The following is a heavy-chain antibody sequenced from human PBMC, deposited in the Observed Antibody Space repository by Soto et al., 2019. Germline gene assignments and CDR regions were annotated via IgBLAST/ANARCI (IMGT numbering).Heavy chain of an antibody. V-gene: IGHV3-33*01. D-gene: IGHD6-19*01. J-gene: IGHJ4*02. CDR2: IWYDGSNK. Sequence: PGGSLRLSCAASGFTFSSYGMHWVRQAPGKGLEWVAVIWYDGSNKYYADSVKGRFTISRDNSKNTLYLQMNSLRAEDTAVYYCARGDGSSGWSMISDYWGQGTLVTLSS. CDR3: ARGDGSSGWSMISDY. CDR1: GFTFSSYG.